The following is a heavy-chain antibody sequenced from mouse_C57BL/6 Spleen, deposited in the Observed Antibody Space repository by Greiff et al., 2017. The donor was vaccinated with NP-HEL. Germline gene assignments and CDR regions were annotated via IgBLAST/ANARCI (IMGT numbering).Heavy chain of an antibody. CDR1: GYTFTSYW. J-gene: IGHJ3*01. D-gene: IGHD1-1*02. CDR3: ARRDYPTGAWFAY. V-gene: IGHV1-55*01. CDR2: IYPGSGST. Sequence: QVQLKQPGAELVKPGASVKMSCKASGYTFTSYWITWVKQRPGQGLEWIGDIYPGSGSTNYNEKFKSKATLTVDTSSSTAYMQLSSLTSEDSAVYYCARRDYPTGAWFAYWGQGTLVTVSA.